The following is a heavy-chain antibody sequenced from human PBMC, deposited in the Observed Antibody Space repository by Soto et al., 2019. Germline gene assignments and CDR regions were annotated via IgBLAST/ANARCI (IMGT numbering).Heavy chain of an antibody. CDR1: GGTFSSYT. CDR2: IIPILGIA. J-gene: IGHJ5*02. Sequence: QVQLVQSGAEVKKPGSSVKVSCKASGGTFSSYTISWVRQAPGQGLEWMGRIIPILGIANYAQKFQGRVTITADKSTSTAYMELSSLRSEDTAVYYCAREAEYYYDRLNWFDPWGQGTLVTVSS. V-gene: IGHV1-69*08. D-gene: IGHD3-22*01. CDR3: AREAEYYYDRLNWFDP.